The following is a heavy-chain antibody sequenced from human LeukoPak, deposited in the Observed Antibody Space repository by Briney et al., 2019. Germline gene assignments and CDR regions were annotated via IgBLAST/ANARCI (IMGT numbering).Heavy chain of an antibody. CDR2: IASDGSST. CDR3: ARGRPHGNDY. D-gene: IGHD4-23*01. Sequence: GGSLRLSCAASGFTFSNAWMSWVRQAPGKGLVWVSRIASDGSSTTYADSVKGRFSISRDNAKNTLYLQMNSLRVEDTAVYYCARGRPHGNDYWGQGTLVTVSS. V-gene: IGHV3-74*01. CDR1: GFTFSNAW. J-gene: IGHJ4*02.